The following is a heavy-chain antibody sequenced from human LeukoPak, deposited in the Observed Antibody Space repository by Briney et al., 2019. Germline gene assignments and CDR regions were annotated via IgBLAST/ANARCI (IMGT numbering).Heavy chain of an antibody. CDR1: GFTFSDFW. D-gene: IGHD2-2*01. CDR3: ARGLDCRSTSCYLDN. J-gene: IGHJ4*02. CDR2: IKQDGSEK. V-gene: IGHV3-7*01. Sequence: GGSLRLSCAASGFTFSDFWMNWVRQAPGKGLEWVANIKQDGSEKFYVDSVKGRFTISRDNAKNSLDLQINSLGAEDTAVYYCARGLDCRSTSCYLDNWGQGTLVTVSS.